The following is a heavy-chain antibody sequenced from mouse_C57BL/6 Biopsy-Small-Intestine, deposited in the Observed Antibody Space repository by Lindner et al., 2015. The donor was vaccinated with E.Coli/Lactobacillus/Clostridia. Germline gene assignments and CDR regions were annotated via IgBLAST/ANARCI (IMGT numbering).Heavy chain of an antibody. CDR3: ARDEGDYDGHGYFDV. CDR1: GYTFTSYD. CDR2: IYPRDGST. J-gene: IGHJ1*03. D-gene: IGHD2-4*01. V-gene: IGHV1-85*01. Sequence: VQLQESGPELVKPGASVKLSCKASGYTFTSYDINWVKQRPGQGLEWIGWIYPRDGSTKYNEKFKGKATLTVDKSSSTAYMQLSSLTSEDSAVYYCARDEGDYDGHGYFDVWGTGTTVTVSS.